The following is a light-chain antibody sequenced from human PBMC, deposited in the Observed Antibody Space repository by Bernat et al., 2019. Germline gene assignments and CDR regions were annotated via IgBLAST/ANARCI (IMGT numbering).Light chain of an antibody. V-gene: IGLV2-18*02. Sequence: QSALTQPPSVSGSPGQSVTISCTGTSSDIGSYNRVSWYQQPPGTAPKLMIYEVDNRPSGVPDRFSGSKSGNTASLTISGLQAEDEADYYCSSYTSSTTYVCGTGTKVTVL. CDR3: SSYTSSTTYV. CDR1: SSDIGSYNR. CDR2: EVD. J-gene: IGLJ1*01.